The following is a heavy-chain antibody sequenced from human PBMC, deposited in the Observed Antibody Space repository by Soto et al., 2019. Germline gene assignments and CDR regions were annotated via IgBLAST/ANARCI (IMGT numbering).Heavy chain of an antibody. J-gene: IGHJ4*01. Sequence: ASVKVSCKASGYTFTSYGISWVRQAPGQGLEWMGWISAYNGNTNYAQKLQGRVTMTTDTSTSTAYMELRSLRSDDTAVYYCASAPDYGDSYYFDYWGQEPWSPSPQ. CDR2: ISAYNGNT. V-gene: IGHV1-18*01. CDR3: ASAPDYGDSYYFDY. CDR1: GYTFTSYG. D-gene: IGHD4-17*01.